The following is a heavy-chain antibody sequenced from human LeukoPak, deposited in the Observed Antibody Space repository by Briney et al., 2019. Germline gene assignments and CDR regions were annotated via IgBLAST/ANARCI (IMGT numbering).Heavy chain of an antibody. CDR1: GFTFSSYS. J-gene: IGHJ4*02. CDR2: ISSSSSYI. Sequence: GGSLRLSCAASGFTFSSYSMNWVRQAPGKGLEWVSSISSSSSYIYYADSVKGRFTISRDNAKNSLYLQMNSLRAEDTAVYYCARCSGGSCYYFDYWGQGTLVTVSS. CDR3: ARCSGGSCYYFDY. V-gene: IGHV3-21*01. D-gene: IGHD2-15*01.